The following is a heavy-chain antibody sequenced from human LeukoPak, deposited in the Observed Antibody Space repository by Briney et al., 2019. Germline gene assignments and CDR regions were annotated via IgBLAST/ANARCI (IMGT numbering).Heavy chain of an antibody. CDR2: ISGSGGST. D-gene: IGHD4-11*01. Sequence: GGSLRVSCAASGFTFSSYAMSWVRQAPGKGLEWVSAISGSGGSTYYADSVKGRFTISRDNSKNSLYLQMNSLRAEDTAVYYCAKGIVTTGGYFDYWGQGTLVTVSS. J-gene: IGHJ4*02. CDR3: AKGIVTTGGYFDY. CDR1: GFTFSSYA. V-gene: IGHV3-23*01.